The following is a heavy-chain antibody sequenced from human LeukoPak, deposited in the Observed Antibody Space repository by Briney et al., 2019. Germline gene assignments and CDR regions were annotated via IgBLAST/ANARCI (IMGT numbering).Heavy chain of an antibody. CDR3: ARGTVVGTNWFDP. CDR2: INHSGST. J-gene: IGHJ5*02. Sequence: SETLSLTCAVYGGSFSGYYWSWIRQPPGKGLEWIGEINHSGSTNYNPSLKSRVTISVDTSKNQFSLKLSSVTAADTAVYYRARGTVVGTNWFDPWGQGTLVTVSS. V-gene: IGHV4-34*01. D-gene: IGHD2-2*01. CDR1: GGSFSGYY.